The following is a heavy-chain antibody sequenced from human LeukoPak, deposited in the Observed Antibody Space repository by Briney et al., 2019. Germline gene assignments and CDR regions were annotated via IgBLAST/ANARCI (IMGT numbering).Heavy chain of an antibody. V-gene: IGHV3-48*01. CDR1: GFTFSSYS. D-gene: IGHD6-19*01. CDR3: ARDESSSDWNYYYYGTDV. J-gene: IGHJ6*02. CDR2: ISSSRSTI. Sequence: GGSLRLSCAASGFTFSSYSMNWVRQAPGKGLEWVSSISSSRSTIYYADSVKGRFTISRDNAKNSLYLQMNSLRAEDTAVYYCARDESSSDWNYYYYGTDVWGQGTTVTVSS.